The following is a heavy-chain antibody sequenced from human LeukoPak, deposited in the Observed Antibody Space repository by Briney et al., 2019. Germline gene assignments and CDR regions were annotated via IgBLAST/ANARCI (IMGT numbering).Heavy chain of an antibody. CDR2: ISSSGGSS. J-gene: IGHJ3*02. V-gene: IGHV3-23*01. CDR3: AKDLAGYYNILTGSWGAFDI. D-gene: IGHD3-9*01. CDR1: GFTFSSYA. Sequence: GGSLRLSCAASGFTFSSYAMSWVRQAPGKGLEWVSAISSSGGSSYYAGSVKGRFTISRDNSKNTLYLQMNSLRAEDTAVYYCAKDLAGYYNILTGSWGAFDIWGQGTMVTVSS.